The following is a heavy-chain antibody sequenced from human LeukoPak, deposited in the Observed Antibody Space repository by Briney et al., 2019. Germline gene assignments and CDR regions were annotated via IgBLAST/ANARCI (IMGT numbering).Heavy chain of an antibody. V-gene: IGHV3-23*01. J-gene: IGHJ4*02. Sequence: GGSLTLSCAASGFTFSSHTMSWVRQAPGKGLEWVSTISNSGRNTFYTDSVKGRFTISRDNSKNTLYLQMNSLRAGDTAVYSCARARGYCAADCSRYAFDYWGQGTLVTVSS. CDR2: ISNSGRNT. D-gene: IGHD2-21*02. CDR1: GFTFSSHT. CDR3: ARARGYCAADCSRYAFDY.